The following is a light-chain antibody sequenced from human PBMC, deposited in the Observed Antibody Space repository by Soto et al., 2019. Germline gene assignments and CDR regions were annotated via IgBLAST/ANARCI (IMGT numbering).Light chain of an antibody. J-gene: IGKJ1*01. CDR1: QSISSY. Sequence: DIQMTQSPSSLSASVGDRVTITCRASQSISSYLNWYQQKPGKAPKLLIYAASSLQSGVPSRFSGSGSGTDFTLTISRLEPEDFAVYYCQHYGSSPTFGQGTKVDIK. CDR2: AAS. CDR3: QHYGSSPT. V-gene: IGKV1-39*01.